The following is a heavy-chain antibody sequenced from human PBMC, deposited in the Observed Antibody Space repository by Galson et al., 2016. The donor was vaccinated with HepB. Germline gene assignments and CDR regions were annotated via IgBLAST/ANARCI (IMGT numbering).Heavy chain of an antibody. D-gene: IGHD1-1*01. CDR2: IFYRGNT. CDR1: GDSISSVIYY. V-gene: IGHV4-30-4*01. Sequence: TLSLTCNVSGDSISSVIYYWSWIRQPPGKGLEWIGSIFYRGNTISNPSLKSRVILSLDTPKNQFSLKLSSVTAADTAVYYCARTRGTGLFDSWGQGTLVTVSS. CDR3: ARTRGTGLFDS. J-gene: IGHJ4*02.